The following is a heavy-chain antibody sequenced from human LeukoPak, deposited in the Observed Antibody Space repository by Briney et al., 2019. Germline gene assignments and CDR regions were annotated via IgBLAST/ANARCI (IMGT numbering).Heavy chain of an antibody. V-gene: IGHV4-30-4*01. J-gene: IGHJ3*01. CDR1: GGSISSGDYY. Sequence: SETLSLTCTVSGGSISSGDYYWSWVRQPPGKGLEWIGYIYYSGSTYYNPSLKSRVTISVDTSKNQFSLKLSSVTAADTAVYYCARGGRVVPAARLWGQGTMVTVSS. CDR2: IYYSGST. CDR3: ARGGRVVPAARL. D-gene: IGHD2-2*01.